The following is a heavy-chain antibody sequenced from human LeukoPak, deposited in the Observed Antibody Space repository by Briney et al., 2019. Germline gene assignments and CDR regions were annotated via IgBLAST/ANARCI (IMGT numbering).Heavy chain of an antibody. CDR3: ARVGFGSGWYFFDY. J-gene: IGHJ4*02. CDR1: GLTFSSYW. V-gene: IGHV3-74*01. CDR2: INSDGSSI. D-gene: IGHD6-19*01. Sequence: PGGSLRLSCAASGLTFSSYWMHWVRQTPGKGLVWVCRINSDGSSIVYADSVKGRFTISRDNAKNTLYLQMNSLRAEDTAVYYCARVGFGSGWYFFDYWGQGTLVTVSS.